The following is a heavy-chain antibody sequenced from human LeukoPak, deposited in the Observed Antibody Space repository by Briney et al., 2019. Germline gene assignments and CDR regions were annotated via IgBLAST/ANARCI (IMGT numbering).Heavy chain of an antibody. V-gene: IGHV3-9*01. CDR2: ISWNSGSI. Sequence: GGSLRLSCAASGFTFDDYAMHWVRQAPGKGLEWVSGISWNSGSIGYADSVKGRFTISRDNAKNSLYLQMNSLRAEDTALYHCARIYDLGQVYYMDVWGKGTTVTVSS. CDR3: ARIYDLGQVYYMDV. D-gene: IGHD5/OR15-5a*01. J-gene: IGHJ6*03. CDR1: GFTFDDYA.